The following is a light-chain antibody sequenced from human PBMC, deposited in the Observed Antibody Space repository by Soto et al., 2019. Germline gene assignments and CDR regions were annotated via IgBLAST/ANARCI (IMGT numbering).Light chain of an antibody. CDR3: VAWDDSLNVNVV. V-gene: IGLV1-44*01. J-gene: IGLJ2*01. CDR2: SNN. CDR1: ISNIGSNT. Sequence: QSVLTQPPSASGTPGQRVTISCSGSISNIGSNTVNWYQQLPGTAPKLLIYSNNQRPSGVPDRFSGSKSGTSASLAISGLQSEDEADYYCVAWDDSLNVNVVFGGGTKVTVL.